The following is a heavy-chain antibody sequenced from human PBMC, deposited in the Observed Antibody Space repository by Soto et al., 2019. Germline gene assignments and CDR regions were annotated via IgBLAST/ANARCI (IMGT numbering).Heavy chain of an antibody. Sequence: SETLSLTCAVSGGSISSGGYSWSWIRQPPGKGLEWIGYIYHSGSTYYNPSLKSRVTISVDTSKNQFSLKLSSVTAADTAVYYCARDLCGGDCPDDAFDIWGQGTMVTVSS. J-gene: IGHJ3*02. CDR2: IYHSGST. V-gene: IGHV4-30-2*01. D-gene: IGHD2-21*02. CDR3: ARDLCGGDCPDDAFDI. CDR1: GGSISSGGYS.